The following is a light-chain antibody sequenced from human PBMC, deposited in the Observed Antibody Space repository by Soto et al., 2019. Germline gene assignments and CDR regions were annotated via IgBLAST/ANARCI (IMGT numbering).Light chain of an antibody. Sequence: SALTQPASVSGSPGQSITISCTGTSSDVGGYNYVSWFQHHPGNVPKLMIFDVSNRPSGVSDRFSGSKSGNTASLTISGLQAEDEADYYCSSYTSSSTLLFGTGTKVTVL. CDR1: SSDVGGYNY. V-gene: IGLV2-14*03. CDR2: DVS. CDR3: SSYTSSSTLL. J-gene: IGLJ1*01.